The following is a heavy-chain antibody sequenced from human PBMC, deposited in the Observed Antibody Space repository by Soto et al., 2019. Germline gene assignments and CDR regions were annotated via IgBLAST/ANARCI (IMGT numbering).Heavy chain of an antibody. J-gene: IGHJ4*02. CDR3: AKDPPGRHIIVVTALDC. CDR2: ISGSGGNT. D-gene: IGHD2-21*02. Sequence: LLQSGGGLVQPGGSLRLSCAGSGFTYGAYAMSWVRQAPGKGLEWVSSISGSGGNTFYADSVKGRFTISRDNSKNTLYLQMNSLRAEDTAVYYCAKDPPGRHIIVVTALDCWGQGTLVTVSA. CDR1: GFTYGAYA. V-gene: IGHV3-23*01.